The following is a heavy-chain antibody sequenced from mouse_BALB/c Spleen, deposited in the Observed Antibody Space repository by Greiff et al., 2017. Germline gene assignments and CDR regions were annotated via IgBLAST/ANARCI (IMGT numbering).Heavy chain of an antibody. J-gene: IGHJ4*01. D-gene: IGHD2-4*01. CDR3: ARGGDYDGYYYAMDY. CDR1: GFTFSSYA. V-gene: IGHV5-9-4*01. Sequence: EVQLVESGGGLVKPGGSLKLSCAASGFTFSSYAMSWVRQSPEKRLEWVAEISSGGSYTYYPDTVTGRFTISRDNAKNTLYLEMSSLRSEDTAMYYCARGGDYDGYYYAMDYWGQGTSVTVSS. CDR2: ISSGGSYT.